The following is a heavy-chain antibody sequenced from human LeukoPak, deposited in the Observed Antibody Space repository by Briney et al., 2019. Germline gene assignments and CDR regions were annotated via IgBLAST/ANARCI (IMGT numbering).Heavy chain of an antibody. D-gene: IGHD5-18*01. CDR3: AKVSSGQLWSDFDY. J-gene: IGHJ4*02. CDR1: GFAFSSYA. CDR2: ISVSGGST. V-gene: IGHV3-23*01. Sequence: GGSLRLSCAASGFAFSSYAMIWVRQAPGKGLEWVSLISVSGGSTYYADSVKGRFTISRDNSKNTLYLQMNSLRAEDTAVYYCAKVSSGQLWSDFDYWGQGTLVTVSS.